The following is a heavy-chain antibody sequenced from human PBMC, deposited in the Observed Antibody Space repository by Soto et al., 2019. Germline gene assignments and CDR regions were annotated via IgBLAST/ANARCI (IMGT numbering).Heavy chain of an antibody. CDR2: ISAYNGNT. CDR3: AVVYYDFWSGPQAPLDP. D-gene: IGHD3-3*01. V-gene: IGHV1-18*01. J-gene: IGHJ5*02. CDR1: GYTFTSYG. Sequence: ASVKVSCKASGYTFTSYGISWVRQAPGQGLEWMGWISAYNGNTNYAQKLQGRVTMTTDTSASTAYMELRSLRSDDTAVYYCAVVYYDFWSGPQAPLDPWGQGTLVTVSS.